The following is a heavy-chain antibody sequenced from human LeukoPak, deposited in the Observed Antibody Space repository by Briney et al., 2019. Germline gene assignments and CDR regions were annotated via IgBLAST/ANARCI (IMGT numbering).Heavy chain of an antibody. CDR1: GYSISSGYY. CDR3: ARSPDYYGSGSQPKTNWFDP. V-gene: IGHV4-38-2*02. D-gene: IGHD3-10*01. Sequence: SETLSLTCTVSGYSISSGYYWGWIRQPPGKGLEWIGSIYHSGSTYYNPSLKSRVTISVDTSKNQFSLKLSSVTAADTAVYYCARSPDYYGSGSQPKTNWFDPWGQGTLVTVSS. CDR2: IYHSGST. J-gene: IGHJ5*02.